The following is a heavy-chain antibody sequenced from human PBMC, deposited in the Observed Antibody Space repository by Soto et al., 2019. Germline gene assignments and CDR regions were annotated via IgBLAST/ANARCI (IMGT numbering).Heavy chain of an antibody. CDR3: AREDSSSWLNWFDP. CDR1: GFTFSSYS. V-gene: IGHV3-48*01. J-gene: IGHJ5*02. Sequence: PGGSLRLSCAASGFTFSSYSMNWVRQAPGKGLEWVSYISSSGSTIYYADSVKGRFTISRDNAKNSLYLQMNSLRAEDTAVYYCAREDSSSWLNWFDPWGQGTLVTVSS. D-gene: IGHD6-13*01. CDR2: ISSSGSTI.